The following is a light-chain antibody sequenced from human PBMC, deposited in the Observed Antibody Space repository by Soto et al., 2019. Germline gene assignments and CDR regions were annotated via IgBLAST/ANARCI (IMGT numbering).Light chain of an antibody. Sequence: QSALTQPASASGSPGQSITISCNGTTADVGSSKFVSWYQQHPGKAPKLILYEATKRPAGVSNRFSGSKSGNTASLTISGLQPEDEADYYCCSYAGSSALLLFGGGTKVTVL. J-gene: IGLJ2*01. V-gene: IGLV2-23*01. CDR3: CSYAGSSALLL. CDR2: EAT. CDR1: TADVGSSKF.